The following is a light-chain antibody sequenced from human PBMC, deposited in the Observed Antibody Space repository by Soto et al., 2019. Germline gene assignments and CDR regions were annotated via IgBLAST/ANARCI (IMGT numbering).Light chain of an antibody. CDR3: QQYSSSPPEFT. V-gene: IGKV3-20*01. CDR2: GAS. Sequence: EIELTQSPGTLSLSPGERATLSCRASQSISSSYLAWYQQRPGQAPRLLIFGASYRATGIPDRFSGSGSGTDFTLTISRLEPEDFAVYSCQQYSSSPPEFTFGPGTKVDSK. J-gene: IGKJ3*01. CDR1: QSISSSY.